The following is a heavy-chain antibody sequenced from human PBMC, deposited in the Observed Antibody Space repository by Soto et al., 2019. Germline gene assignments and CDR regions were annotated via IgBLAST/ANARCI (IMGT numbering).Heavy chain of an antibody. Sequence: EVQLLESGGNLVQPGESLRLSCAASGFTFSSYAMSWVRQAPGKGLEWVSHISSGGDTYYTDSVKGRFNISRDNSKNTLNFQSNSPGAEDTAVYFCAKTYNDTAYCTGPLAGFDIWGQGTMVTVSS. D-gene: IGHD2-8*02. CDR2: ISSGGDT. V-gene: IGHV3-23*01. J-gene: IGHJ3*02. CDR1: GFTFSSYA. CDR3: AKTYNDTAYCTGPLAGFDI.